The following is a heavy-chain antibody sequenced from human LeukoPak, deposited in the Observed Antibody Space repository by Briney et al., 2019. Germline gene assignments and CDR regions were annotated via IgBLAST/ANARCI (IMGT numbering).Heavy chain of an antibody. D-gene: IGHD3-9*01. CDR2: INPNSGGT. V-gene: IGHV1-2*02. CDR3: ASGALLRYFDWHDLDY. Sequence: SVKVSYKASGYTFTGYYMHWVRQAPGHGLEWMGGINPNSGGTNYAQKFQRRVTMTRDTSISTAYMELSRLRSDDTAVYYCASGALLRYFDWHDLDYWGQGTLVTVSS. CDR1: GYTFTGYY. J-gene: IGHJ4*02.